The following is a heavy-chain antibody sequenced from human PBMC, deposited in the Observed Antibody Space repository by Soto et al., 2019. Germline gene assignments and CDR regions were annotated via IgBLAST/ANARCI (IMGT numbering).Heavy chain of an antibody. J-gene: IGHJ4*02. V-gene: IGHV3-30*18. CDR3: AKDASHNFDY. CDR1: GFTFSHYA. CDR2: MSYNGSNE. Sequence: QVQLVESGGGVVQPGRSLRLSCAASGFTFSHYAMHWVRQAPGKGLEWVALMSYNGSNEYYADSVKGRFTISRDNSKNTLYLQMNSLRGEDTAVYYCAKDASHNFDYWGQGTLVTVSS.